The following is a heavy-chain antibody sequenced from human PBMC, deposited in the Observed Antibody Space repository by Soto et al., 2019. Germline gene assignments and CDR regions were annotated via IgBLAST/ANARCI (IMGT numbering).Heavy chain of an antibody. D-gene: IGHD3-22*01. CDR1: GGTFSSYA. J-gene: IGHJ4*02. CDR2: IIPIFGTA. CDR3: ARAISAMIVEFDY. V-gene: IGHV1-69*13. Sequence: SVKVSFKASGGTFSSYAISWVRQAPGQGLEWMGGIIPIFGTANYAQKFQGRVTITADESTSTAYMELSSLRSGDTAVYYCARAISAMIVEFDYWGQGTLVTVSS.